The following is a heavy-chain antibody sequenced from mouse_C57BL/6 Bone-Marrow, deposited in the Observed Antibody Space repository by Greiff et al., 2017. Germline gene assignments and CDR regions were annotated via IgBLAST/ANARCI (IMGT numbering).Heavy chain of an antibody. J-gene: IGHJ2*01. CDR3: ARKGNDGDF. CDR1: GYTFTDYY. D-gene: IGHD2-3*01. CDR2: INPNNGGT. Sequence: VQLQQSGPELVKPGASVKISCKASGYTFTDYYMNWVKQSHGKSLEWIGDINPNNGGTSYNQKFKGKATLTVDKSSSTAYMELHSLTSADSSVYYFARKGNDGDFWVQGTTLTGSS. V-gene: IGHV1-26*01.